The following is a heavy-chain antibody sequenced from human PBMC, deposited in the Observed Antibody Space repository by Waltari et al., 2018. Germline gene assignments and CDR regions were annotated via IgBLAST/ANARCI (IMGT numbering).Heavy chain of an antibody. CDR2: IYYSGST. Sequence: QLQLQESGPGLVKPSETLSLTCTVSGGSISSSSYYWGWIRQPPGRGLEWIGSIYYSGSTYYNPSLKSRVTISVDTSKNQFSLKLSSVTAADTAVYYCARHRKYQLLQRIPHWFDPWGQGTLVTVSS. J-gene: IGHJ5*02. V-gene: IGHV4-39*01. CDR3: ARHRKYQLLQRIPHWFDP. CDR1: GGSISSSSYY. D-gene: IGHD2-2*01.